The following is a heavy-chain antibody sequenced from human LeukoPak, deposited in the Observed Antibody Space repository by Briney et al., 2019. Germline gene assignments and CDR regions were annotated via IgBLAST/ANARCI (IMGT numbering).Heavy chain of an antibody. CDR1: GAPFSSYA. CDR3: ARTSTSDGPPPHYYYYMDV. J-gene: IGHJ6*03. D-gene: IGHD2/OR15-2a*01. CDR2: IITIFGAA. Sequence: SGKLCCSAAGAPFSSYAISRGRQAPGLGLGGMGGIITIFGAANYAQKFQGRVRITTDESTSTAYMELSSLRSEDTAVYYCARTSTSDGPPPHYYYYMDVWGKGTTVTVSS. V-gene: IGHV1-69*05.